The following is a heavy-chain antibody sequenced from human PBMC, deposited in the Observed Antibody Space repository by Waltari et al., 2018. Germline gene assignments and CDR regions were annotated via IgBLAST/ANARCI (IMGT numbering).Heavy chain of an antibody. CDR2: IQQDGSEK. CDR3: VRDGMRGGDFDY. Sequence: EVQLVESGGGLVQPGGSLSLSCPASGSPFSNYWMIWVRQGPGKGLEWVANIQQDGSEKYYVDSVKGRFTISRDNAKNSLYLQMNILRAEDTAVYYCVRDGMRGGDFDYWGQGTLVTVSS. J-gene: IGHJ4*02. D-gene: IGHD3-10*01. V-gene: IGHV3-7*01. CDR1: GSPFSNYW.